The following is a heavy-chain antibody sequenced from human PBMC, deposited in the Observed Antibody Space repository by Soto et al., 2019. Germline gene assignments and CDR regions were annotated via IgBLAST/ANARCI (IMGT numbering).Heavy chain of an antibody. CDR2: VHYDGTKK. Sequence: PWGSLRLSCAASGFTFSSYVMHWVRQAPGKGLEWVAVVHYDGTKKYYADSVRGRFTISRDNSENILYLQMNSLRAEDTAVYYCARDRYSSGWETTYYYYYGMDVWGQGTTVTVSS. CDR1: GFTFSSYV. D-gene: IGHD6-19*01. CDR3: ARDRYSSGWETTYYYYYGMDV. J-gene: IGHJ6*02. V-gene: IGHV3-30*03.